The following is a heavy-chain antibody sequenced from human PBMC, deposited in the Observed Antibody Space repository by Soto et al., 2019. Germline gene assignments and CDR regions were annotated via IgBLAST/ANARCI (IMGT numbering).Heavy chain of an antibody. V-gene: IGHV3-30*18. Sequence: QVQLVESGGGVVQPGRSLRLSCAASGFTFSSYGMHWVHQAPGKGLEWVAVISYDGSNKYYADSVKGRFTISRDNSKNTLYLQMNSLRAEDTAVYYCAKDITLRVVVAANDAFDIWGQGTMVTVSS. CDR2: ISYDGSNK. CDR1: GFTFSSYG. CDR3: AKDITLRVVVAANDAFDI. D-gene: IGHD2-15*01. J-gene: IGHJ3*02.